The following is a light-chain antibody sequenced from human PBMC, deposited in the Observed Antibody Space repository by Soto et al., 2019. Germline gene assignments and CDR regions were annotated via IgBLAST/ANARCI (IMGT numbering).Light chain of an antibody. J-gene: IGLJ3*02. CDR1: SSNIGAIYD. Sequence: QAVVTQPPSVSGAPGQRVTISCTGSSSNIGAIYDVHWYQQLPGTAPKLLIYGNNNRPSGVPDRFSGSKSGTSASLAITGLQAEDEADYYCQSYDISLSGWVFGGGTKLTVL. CDR3: QSYDISLSGWV. CDR2: GNN. V-gene: IGLV1-40*01.